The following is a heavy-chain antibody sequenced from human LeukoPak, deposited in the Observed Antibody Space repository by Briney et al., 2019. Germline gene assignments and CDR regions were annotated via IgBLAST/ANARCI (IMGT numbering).Heavy chain of an antibody. D-gene: IGHD2-2*01. CDR1: GGSFSGYY. CDR2: INHRGST. J-gene: IGHJ4*02. Sequence: SETLSLTCAVYGGSFSGYYWNWIRQPPGKGLEWIGEINHRGSTNYNPSLKSRVTISVDTSKNQFSLKLTSVTAADTAVYYCARSFVFRSSTSLPPDYWGQGTLVTVSS. V-gene: IGHV4-34*01. CDR3: ARSFVFRSSTSLPPDY.